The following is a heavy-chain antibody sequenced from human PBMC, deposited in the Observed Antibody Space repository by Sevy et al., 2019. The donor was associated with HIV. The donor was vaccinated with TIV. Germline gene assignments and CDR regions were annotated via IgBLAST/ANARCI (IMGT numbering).Heavy chain of an antibody. Sequence: GGSLRLSCVASGFTFNFYHMNWVRQAPGEGLEWIAYISGDGNIIYYADAVKGRFTISRDNAKNSLYLQIDSLRAEDTAGYFCARDENTLVRGDIYSYYMDAWGEGTPVTVSS. D-gene: IGHD3-10*01. J-gene: IGHJ6*04. V-gene: IGHV3-48*03. CDR3: ARDENTLVRGDIYSYYMDA. CDR2: ISGDGNII. CDR1: GFTFNFYH.